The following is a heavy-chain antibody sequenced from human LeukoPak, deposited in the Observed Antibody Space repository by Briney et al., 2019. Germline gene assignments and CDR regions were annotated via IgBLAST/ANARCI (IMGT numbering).Heavy chain of an antibody. J-gene: IGHJ4*02. V-gene: IGHV4-61*02. Sequence: PSETLSLTCTVSGGSINSGSYYWSWIRQPAGRGLEWIGRIFTSGSTSGSTNYNPSLKSRVTISVDTSKNQFSLKLSSVTAADTAVYYCARGDYYDSSGYYPFDYWGQGTLVTVSS. CDR1: GGSINSGSYY. CDR3: ARGDYYDSSGYYPFDY. D-gene: IGHD3-22*01. CDR2: IFTSGSTSGST.